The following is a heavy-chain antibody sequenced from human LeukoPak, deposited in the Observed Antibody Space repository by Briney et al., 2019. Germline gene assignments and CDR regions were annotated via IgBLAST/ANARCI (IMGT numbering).Heavy chain of an antibody. V-gene: IGHV4-34*01. J-gene: IGHJ5*02. D-gene: IGHD6-19*01. CDR3: ARALPGRQWLVRTQYNWFDP. CDR1: GGSFSGYY. CDR2: INHSGST. Sequence: SETLSLTCAVYGGSFSGYYWSWIRQPPGKGLEWIGEINHSGSTNYNPSLKSRVTISVDTSKNQFSLKLSAVTAADTAVYYCARALPGRQWLVRTQYNWFDPWGQGTLVTVSS.